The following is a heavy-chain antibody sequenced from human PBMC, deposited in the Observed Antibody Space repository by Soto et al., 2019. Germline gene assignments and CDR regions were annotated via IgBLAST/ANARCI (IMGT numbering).Heavy chain of an antibody. CDR3: TGKYFDY. CDR1: GGSISSGGYS. Sequence: SETLSLTCAVSGGSISSGGYSWSWIRQPPGKGLEWIGYMYHSGSTYYNPSLKSRVTISIDRSKNQFSLKLSSVTAADTAVYYCTGKYFDYWGQGTLVTVSS. V-gene: IGHV4-30-2*01. J-gene: IGHJ4*02. CDR2: MYHSGST.